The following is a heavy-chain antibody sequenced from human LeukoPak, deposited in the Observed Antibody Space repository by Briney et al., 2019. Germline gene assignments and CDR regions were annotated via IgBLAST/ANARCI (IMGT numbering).Heavy chain of an antibody. CDR1: GFTFSSYS. D-gene: IGHD4-23*01. CDR3: ARESDYGGNSNDNFDY. Sequence: PGGSLRLSCAASGFTFSSYSMNWVRQAPGKGLEWVPSISSSSSYIYYADSVKGRFTISRDNAKNSLYLQMNSLRAEDTAVYYCARESDYGGNSNDNFDYWGQGTLVTVSS. V-gene: IGHV3-21*01. CDR2: ISSSSSYI. J-gene: IGHJ4*02.